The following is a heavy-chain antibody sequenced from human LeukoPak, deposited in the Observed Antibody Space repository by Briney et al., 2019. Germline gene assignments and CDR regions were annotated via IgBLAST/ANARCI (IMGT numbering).Heavy chain of an antibody. V-gene: IGHV4-59*01. CDR2: IYYSGST. J-gene: IGHJ4*02. CDR3: ASFRAADTSPYGDYADY. CDR1: GGSISSYY. D-gene: IGHD4-17*01. Sequence: SETLSLTCTVSGGSISSYYWSWIRQPPGKGLEWLGYIYYSGSTNYNPSLKSRVTISVDTSKNQFSLKLSSVTAADTAVYYCASFRAADTSPYGDYADYWGQGTLVTVSS.